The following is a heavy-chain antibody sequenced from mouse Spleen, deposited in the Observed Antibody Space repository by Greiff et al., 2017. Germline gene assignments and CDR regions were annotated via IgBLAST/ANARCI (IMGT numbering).Heavy chain of an antibody. D-gene: IGHD2-12*01. J-gene: IGHJ2*01. V-gene: IGHV5-17*01. CDR1: GFTFSDYG. CDR3: ARPGRQGFDY. CDR2: ISSGSSTI. Sequence: DVMLVESGGGLVKPGGSLKLSCAASGFTFSDYGMHWVRQAPEKGLEWVAYISSGSSTIYYADTVKGRFTISRDNAKNTLFLQMTSLRSEDTAMYYCARPGRQGFDYWGQGTTLTVSS.